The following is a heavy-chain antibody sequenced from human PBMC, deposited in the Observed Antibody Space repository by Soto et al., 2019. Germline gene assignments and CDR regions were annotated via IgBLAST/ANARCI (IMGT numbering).Heavy chain of an antibody. J-gene: IGHJ4*02. CDR3: ARDYYDFWSGYLHFDY. CDR2: ISSSSSTI. D-gene: IGHD3-3*01. CDR1: GFTFSSYS. V-gene: IGHV3-48*01. Sequence: EVQLVESGGGLVQPGGSLRLSCAASGFTFSSYSMNWVRQAPGKGLEWVSYISSSSSTIYYADSVKGRFTISRDNAKNSLYRQMNSLRAEDTAVYYCARDYYDFWSGYLHFDYWGQGTLVTVSS.